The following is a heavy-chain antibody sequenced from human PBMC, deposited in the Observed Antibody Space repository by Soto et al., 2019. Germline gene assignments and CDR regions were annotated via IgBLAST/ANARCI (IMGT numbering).Heavy chain of an antibody. D-gene: IGHD2-15*01. CDR3: ARECSGGSCYGIFEL. CDR2: ISSTSSTM. V-gene: IGHV3-48*02. J-gene: IGHJ3*01. Sequence: GGSLRLSCAASGFTFSSYSMNWVRQAPGKGLKWVSYISSTSSTMYYADSVKGRFSISREDAKNSLYLQMNSLRDEDTAVYYGARECSGGSCYGIFELWGQGTVVTVSS. CDR1: GFTFSSYS.